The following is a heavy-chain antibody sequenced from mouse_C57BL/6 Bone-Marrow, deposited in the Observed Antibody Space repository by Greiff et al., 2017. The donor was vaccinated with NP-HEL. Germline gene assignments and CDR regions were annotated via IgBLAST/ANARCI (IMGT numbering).Heavy chain of an antibody. D-gene: IGHD2-5*01. Sequence: QVQLKQPGAELVKPGASVKLSCKASGYTFTSYWMQWVKQRPGQGLEWIGEIDPSDSYTNYNQKFKGKATLTVDTSSSTAYMQLSSLTSEDSAVYYCARSSSYSNYAAYWGQGTLVTVSA. CDR1: GYTFTSYW. V-gene: IGHV1-50*01. J-gene: IGHJ3*01. CDR3: ARSSSYSNYAAY. CDR2: IDPSDSYT.